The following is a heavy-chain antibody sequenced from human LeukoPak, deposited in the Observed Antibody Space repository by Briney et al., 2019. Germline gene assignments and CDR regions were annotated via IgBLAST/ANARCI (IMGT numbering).Heavy chain of an antibody. CDR2: FDPEDGET. Sequence: ASVTVSCTVSGYTLTELSMHWVRQAPGKGLEWMGGFDPEDGETIYAQKFQGRVTMTEDTSTDTAYMELSSLRSEDTAVYYCASIVGATIEPFDYWGQGTLVTVFS. V-gene: IGHV1-24*01. CDR3: ASIVGATIEPFDY. D-gene: IGHD1-26*01. J-gene: IGHJ4*02. CDR1: GYTLTELS.